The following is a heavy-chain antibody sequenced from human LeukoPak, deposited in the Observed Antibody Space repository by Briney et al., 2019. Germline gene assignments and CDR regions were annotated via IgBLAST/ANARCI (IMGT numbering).Heavy chain of an antibody. V-gene: IGHV1-69*01. D-gene: IGHD4-23*01. CDR3: ARGPVADYYYYYYMDV. CDR1: GGTFSSYA. CDR2: IIPIFGTA. Sequence: SVKVSCKASGGTFSSYAISWVRQAPGQGLEWMGGIIPIFGTANYAQKFQGRVTITADESTSTAYMELSGLRSEDTAVYYCARGPVADYYYYYYMDVWGKGTTVTVSS. J-gene: IGHJ6*03.